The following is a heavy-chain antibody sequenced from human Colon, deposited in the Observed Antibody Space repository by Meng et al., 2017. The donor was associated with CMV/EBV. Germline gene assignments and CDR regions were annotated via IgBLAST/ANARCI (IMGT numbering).Heavy chain of an antibody. CDR1: GYTFSKSY. CDR2: IDPIFGTI. D-gene: IGHD1-1*01. J-gene: IGHJ4*02. CDR3: ARDWAWTHDY. Sequence: QVQLVQSGAEVRKPGASVRISCKASGYTFSKSYIYWVRQAPGQGPEWMGIIDPIFGTIKYAEKFQGRVTITADHPTSTVYMELISLRSDDTAVYYCARDWAWTHDYWGQGTLVTVSS. V-gene: IGHV1-46*01.